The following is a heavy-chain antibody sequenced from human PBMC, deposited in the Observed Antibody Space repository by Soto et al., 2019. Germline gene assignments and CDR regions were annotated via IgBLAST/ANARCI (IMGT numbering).Heavy chain of an antibody. Sequence: PSQTLSLTCAITGDSVSSNSAGWSWVRQSPSRGLEWLGRTYYRSKWYYEYAVSVRGRITINPDTSKNQYSLQLNSVTPGDTAVYFCAGGEQYSEGIFDTRGQGTRVTVYS. CDR3: AGGEQYSEGIFDT. V-gene: IGHV6-1*01. CDR1: GDSVSSNSAG. J-gene: IGHJ4*03. CDR2: TYYRSKWYY. D-gene: IGHD5-12*01.